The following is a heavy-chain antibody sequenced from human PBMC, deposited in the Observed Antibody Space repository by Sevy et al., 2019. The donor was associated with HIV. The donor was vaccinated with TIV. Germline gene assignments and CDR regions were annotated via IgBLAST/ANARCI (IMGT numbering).Heavy chain of an antibody. Sequence: SETLSLTCTVSGYSISSAYSWGWIRQPPGKGLEWIANVYPDGSTYYNPSLNSRVTISIDTSKNQFSLKLSSVTAADTAVYYCSSFGRLIIINDDTFEIWGQGTMVTVSS. D-gene: IGHD3-9*01. CDR1: GYSISSAYS. CDR3: SSFGRLIIINDDTFEI. V-gene: IGHV4-38-2*02. CDR2: VYPDGST. J-gene: IGHJ3*02.